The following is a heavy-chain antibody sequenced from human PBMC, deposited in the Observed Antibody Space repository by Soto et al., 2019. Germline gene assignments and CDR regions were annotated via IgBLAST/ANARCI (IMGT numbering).Heavy chain of an antibody. CDR3: ARGYDIFRPGQAFDI. V-gene: IGHV3-7*02. CDR1: GFTFSSYW. D-gene: IGHD3-9*01. J-gene: IGHJ3*02. Sequence: GGSLRLSCAASGFTFSSYWMSWVRQAPGKGLEWVANIKQDGSEKYYVDSVKGRFTISRDNAKNSLYLQMNSLRAEDTAVYYCARGYDIFRPGQAFDIWGQGTMVTVSS. CDR2: IKQDGSEK.